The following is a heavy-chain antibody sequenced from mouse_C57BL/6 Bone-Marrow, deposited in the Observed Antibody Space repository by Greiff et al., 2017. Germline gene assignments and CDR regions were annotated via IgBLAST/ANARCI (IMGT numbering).Heavy chain of an antibody. CDR3: ARGMDY. V-gene: IGHV1-82*01. CDR1: GYDFSSAW. J-gene: IGHJ4*01. CDR2: IYPGDGDT. Sequence: VQLQQSGPELVKPGASVRISCQASGYDFSSAWMNWVKQRPGQGLEWIGRIYPGDGDTKYTGKFKGKATLTADKSSSTAYMQRSSLTSEDSAVYFCARGMDYWGQGTSVTVSS.